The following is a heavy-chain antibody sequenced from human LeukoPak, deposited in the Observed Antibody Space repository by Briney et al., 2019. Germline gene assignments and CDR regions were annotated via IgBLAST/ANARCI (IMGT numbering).Heavy chain of an antibody. CDR3: ARQIGGGPYYLDY. V-gene: IGHV1-69*04. D-gene: IGHD2/OR15-2a*01. J-gene: IGHJ4*02. CDR2: IVPILDFT. Sequence: ASVKVSCKASAGTFSNDAITWVRQAPGQGLEWIGRIVPILDFTNYPKGFDGKFRLNANNSMAPHYIDLRTLKSEDTDVSYCARQIGGGPYYLDYWGQGTLVTVSS. CDR1: AGTFSNDA.